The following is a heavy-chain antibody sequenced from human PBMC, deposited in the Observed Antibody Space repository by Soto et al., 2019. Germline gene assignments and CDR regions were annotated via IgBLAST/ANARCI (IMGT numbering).Heavy chain of an antibody. CDR2: IYYNGGT. D-gene: IGHD3-16*02. J-gene: IGHJ4*02. CDR3: ARDGGQGRGVIGHY. V-gene: IGHV4-61*01. Sequence: SEPLSLTCTVSGAAVNSENSYWNWIRQAPGKGPEWIGNIYYNGGTNYNPSLKSRATILLDTSTTQFSLTLTSVTAADTAVYYCARDGGQGRGVIGHYWGRGILVTVSS. CDR1: GAAVNSENSY.